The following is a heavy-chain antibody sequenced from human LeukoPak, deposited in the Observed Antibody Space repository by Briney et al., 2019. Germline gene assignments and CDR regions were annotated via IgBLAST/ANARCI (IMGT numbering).Heavy chain of an antibody. CDR1: GYTFTSYG. Sequence: ASVKVSCKASGYTFTSYGISWVRQAPGQGLEWMGIINPSGGSTSYAQKFQGRVTMTRDTSTSTVYMELSSLRSEDTAVYYCALDGSGWSRRLDYWGQGTLVTVSS. D-gene: IGHD6-19*01. CDR3: ALDGSGWSRRLDY. V-gene: IGHV1-46*01. CDR2: INPSGGST. J-gene: IGHJ4*02.